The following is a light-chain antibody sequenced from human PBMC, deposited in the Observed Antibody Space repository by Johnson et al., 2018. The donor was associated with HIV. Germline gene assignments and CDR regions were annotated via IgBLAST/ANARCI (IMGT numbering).Light chain of an antibody. Sequence: QAVLTQPPSVSAARGQKVTISCSGSSSNIGNNYVSWYQQLPGTAPKLLIYDNNKRPSGIPDRFSGSKSGTSATLGITGLQTGDEADYYCGTWDSSLRVGFFGTGTKVTVL. CDR2: DNN. J-gene: IGLJ1*01. V-gene: IGLV1-51*01. CDR3: GTWDSSLRVGF. CDR1: SSNIGNNY.